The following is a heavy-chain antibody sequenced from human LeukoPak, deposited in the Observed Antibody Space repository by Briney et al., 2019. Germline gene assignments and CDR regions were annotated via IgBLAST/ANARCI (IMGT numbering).Heavy chain of an antibody. J-gene: IGHJ6*02. Sequence: ASVKVSCKASGGTFSSYAISWVRQAPGQGLDWMGGIIPIFGTANYAQKFQGRVTITADESTSTAYMELSSLRSEDTAVYYCARTPKPRRTYYYDSSGYSDSQFYYYYGMDVWGQGTTVTVSS. D-gene: IGHD3-22*01. V-gene: IGHV1-69*13. CDR1: GGTFSSYA. CDR3: ARTPKPRRTYYYDSSGYSDSQFYYYYGMDV. CDR2: IIPIFGTA.